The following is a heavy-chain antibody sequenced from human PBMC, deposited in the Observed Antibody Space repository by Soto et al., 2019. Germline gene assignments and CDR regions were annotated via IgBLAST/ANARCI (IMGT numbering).Heavy chain of an antibody. Sequence: QVQLVQSGAEVKKPGASVKVSCKASGYTFTSYGISWVRQAPGQGLEWMGWISAYNGNTNYAQRLQGRVTMTTDTSTSTAYMELRILRSDDTSLFYRARDLMLMGATSLHYWGQGTLVTVSS. J-gene: IGHJ4*02. CDR2: ISAYNGNT. CDR3: ARDLMLMGATSLHY. CDR1: GYTFTSYG. V-gene: IGHV1-18*01. D-gene: IGHD1-26*01.